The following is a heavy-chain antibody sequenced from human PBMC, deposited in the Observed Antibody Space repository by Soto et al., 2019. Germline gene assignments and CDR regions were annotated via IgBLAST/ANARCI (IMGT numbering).Heavy chain of an antibody. CDR1: GFTFSSYG. D-gene: IGHD6-6*01. J-gene: IGHJ6*02. Sequence: PGGSLRLSCAASGFTFSSYGMHWVRQAPGKGLEWVAVISYDGSNKYYADSVKGRFTISRDNSKNTLYLQMNSLRAEDTAVYYCARVKQLVGLGYYGMDVWGQGTTVNV. V-gene: IGHV3-30*03. CDR3: ARVKQLVGLGYYGMDV. CDR2: ISYDGSNK.